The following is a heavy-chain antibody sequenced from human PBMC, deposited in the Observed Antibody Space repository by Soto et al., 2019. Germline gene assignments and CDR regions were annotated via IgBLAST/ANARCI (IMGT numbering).Heavy chain of an antibody. CDR3: ARVYSYDILTGRGDAFDF. CDR1: GGSISSSNW. CDR2: IYHSGST. J-gene: IGHJ3*01. D-gene: IGHD3-9*01. Sequence: PSETLSLTCAVSGGSISSSNWWSWVRQPPGKGLEWIGEIYHSGSTNYNPSLKSRVTISVDKSKNQFSLKLSSVTAAETAVYYCARVYSYDILTGRGDAFDFWGKGKMVTVSS. V-gene: IGHV4-4*02.